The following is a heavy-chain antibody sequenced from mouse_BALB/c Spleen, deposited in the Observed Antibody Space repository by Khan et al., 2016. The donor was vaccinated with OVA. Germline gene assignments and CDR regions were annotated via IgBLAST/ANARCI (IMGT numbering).Heavy chain of an antibody. CDR1: GYTFTSYW. CDR2: IYPGSSDT. V-gene: IGHV1-5*01. Sequence: IQLVQSGTVLARLGASVKMSCKASGYTFTSYWMHWVKQRPGQNLEWIGAIYPGSSDTNYNQKFKGKAKLTVVTSTSSAYIDLNSLTNEDSAVKYCTRNGFGNYESWDYWGQGTTLTVSS. D-gene: IGHD2-1*01. CDR3: TRNGFGNYESWDY. J-gene: IGHJ2*01.